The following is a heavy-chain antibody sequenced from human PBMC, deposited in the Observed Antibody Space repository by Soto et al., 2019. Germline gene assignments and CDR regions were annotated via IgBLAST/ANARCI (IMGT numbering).Heavy chain of an antibody. Sequence: GVSLRLSCAASGFTFSDYYMSWIRQAPGKGLEWVSYISSSGSTIYYADSVKGRFTISRDNAKNSLYLQMNSLRAEDTAVYYCARDHYYGSGSYYNVVSYYGMDVWGQGTTVTVSS. CDR1: GFTFSDYY. CDR3: ARDHYYGSGSYYNVVSYYGMDV. CDR2: ISSSGSTI. J-gene: IGHJ6*02. D-gene: IGHD3-10*01. V-gene: IGHV3-11*01.